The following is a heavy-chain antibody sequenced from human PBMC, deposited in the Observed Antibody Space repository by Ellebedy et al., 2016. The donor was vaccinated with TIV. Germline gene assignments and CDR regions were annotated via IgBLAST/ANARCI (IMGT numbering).Heavy chain of an antibody. D-gene: IGHD6-19*01. CDR3: ARGMEKSGWYALNFDY. J-gene: IGHJ4*02. CDR1: GFTFSSYG. Sequence: PGGSLRLSCAASGFTFSSYGMHWVRQAPGKGLEWVAVISYDGGNKYYADSVKGRFTISRDNSKNTLYLQINSLRAEDTALYYCARGMEKSGWYALNFDYWGQGTLVTVSS. CDR2: ISYDGGNK. V-gene: IGHV3-30*03.